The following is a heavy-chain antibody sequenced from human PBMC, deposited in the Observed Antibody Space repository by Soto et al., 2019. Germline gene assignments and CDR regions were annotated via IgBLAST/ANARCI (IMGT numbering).Heavy chain of an antibody. CDR3: ARSSYCSSTSCYLGQTNGMDV. CDR2: ISSSGSTI. CDR1: GFTFSDYY. D-gene: IGHD2-2*01. J-gene: IGHJ6*02. Sequence: QVQLVESGGGLVKPGGSLRLSCAASGFTFSDYYMSWIRQAPGKGLEWVSYISSSGSTIYYADSVKGRFTISRDNAKNSLYLQMNSLRAEDTAVYYCARSSYCSSTSCYLGQTNGMDVWGQGTTVTVSS. V-gene: IGHV3-11*01.